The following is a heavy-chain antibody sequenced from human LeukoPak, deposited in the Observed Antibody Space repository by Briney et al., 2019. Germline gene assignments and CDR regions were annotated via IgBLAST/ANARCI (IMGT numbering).Heavy chain of an antibody. CDR3: ARPRVVAATTSHAAFDI. CDR1: GYTFTSYG. D-gene: IGHD2-15*01. J-gene: IGHJ3*02. CDR2: ISAYNGNT. Sequence: ASVKVSCKASGYTFTSYGISWVRQAPGQGLEWMGWISAYNGNTNYAQKLQGRVTMTTDTSTSTAYMELRSLRSDDTAVYYCARPRVVAATTSHAAFDIWGQGTLVSLSS. V-gene: IGHV1-18*01.